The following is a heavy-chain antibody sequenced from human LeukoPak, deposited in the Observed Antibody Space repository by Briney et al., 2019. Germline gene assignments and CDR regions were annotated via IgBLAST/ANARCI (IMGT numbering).Heavy chain of an antibody. CDR1: GFIFSTYT. V-gene: IGHV3-48*01. D-gene: IGHD3-10*01. CDR3: AKDSYGSGSYFDY. CDR2: ISSTSSSI. J-gene: IGHJ4*02. Sequence: GGSLRLSCEASGFIFSTYTMNWVRQAPGKGLEWVSYISSTSSSIYYADSGKGRFTISRDNAKNSLYLQMNSLRAEDTAVYYCAKDSYGSGSYFDYWGQGTLVTVSS.